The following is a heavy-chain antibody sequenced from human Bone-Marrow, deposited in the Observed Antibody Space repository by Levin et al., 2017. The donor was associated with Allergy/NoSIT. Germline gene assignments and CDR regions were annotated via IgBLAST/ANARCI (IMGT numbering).Heavy chain of an antibody. CDR2: IIPIFGTA. CDR1: GGTFSTYA. D-gene: IGHD6-13*01. V-gene: IGHV1-69*13. CDR3: ARDHGDRSRKNLWSF. J-gene: IGHJ4*02. Sequence: SVKVSCKASGGTFSTYAISWVRQAPGQGPVWMGGIIPIFGTANYAQKFQGRLTITADESTSTTYMELSSLRSEDTAVYDCARDHGDRSRKNLWSFWGQGTLVTVSS.